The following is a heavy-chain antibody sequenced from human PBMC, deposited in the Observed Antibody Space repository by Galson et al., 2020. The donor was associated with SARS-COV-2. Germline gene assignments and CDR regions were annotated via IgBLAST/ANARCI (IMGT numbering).Heavy chain of an antibody. Sequence: TGGSLRLSCTAYGFTFSSSDMSWVRQAPGKGLDWVKSMNVRGDRTYYADSVKGRFTISRDNSKNTLFLQMNSLRAEDTAIYYCAKRDTSGFYNDYWGQGTLVTVSS. J-gene: IGHJ4*02. D-gene: IGHD3-22*01. V-gene: IGHV3-23*01. CDR1: GFTFSSSD. CDR3: AKRDTSGFYNDY. CDR2: MNVRGDRT.